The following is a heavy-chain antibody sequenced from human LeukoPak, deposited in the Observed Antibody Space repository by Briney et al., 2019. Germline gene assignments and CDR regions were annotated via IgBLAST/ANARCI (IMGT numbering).Heavy chain of an antibody. CDR1: GYTFTGYY. CDR2: INPNSGGT. CDR3: ARANDFWSGYLS. J-gene: IGHJ4*02. Sequence: GASVKVSCKASGYTFTGYYMHWVRQAPGQGLEWMGWINPNSGGTNYAQRFQGRVTMTRDTSISTAYMELSRLRSDDTAVYYCARANDFWSGYLSWGQGTLVTVSS. V-gene: IGHV1-2*02. D-gene: IGHD3-3*01.